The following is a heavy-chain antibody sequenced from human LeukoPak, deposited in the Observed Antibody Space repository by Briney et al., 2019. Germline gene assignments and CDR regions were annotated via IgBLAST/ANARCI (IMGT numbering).Heavy chain of an antibody. V-gene: IGHV1-18*04. D-gene: IGHD3-3*01. CDR3: ARGPRYYDFWSGYSFDY. J-gene: IGHJ4*02. Sequence: ASVKVSCKASGYTFTDYYIHWVRQAPGQGLEWMGWISAYNGNTNYAQKLQGRVTMTTDTSMSTAYMELRSLRSDDTAVYYCARGPRYYDFWSGYSFDYWGQGTLVTVSS. CDR2: ISAYNGNT. CDR1: GYTFTDYY.